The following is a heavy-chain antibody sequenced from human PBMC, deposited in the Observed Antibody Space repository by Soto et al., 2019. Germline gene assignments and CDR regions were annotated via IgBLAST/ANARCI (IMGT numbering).Heavy chain of an antibody. CDR1: VFTFSSYS. CDR3: ARDPWGPYGMDV. V-gene: IGHV3-21*01. CDR2: ISSSSSYI. J-gene: IGHJ6*02. Sequence: EVQLVESGGGLVKPGGSLRLSCAASVFTFSSYSMNWVRQAPGKGLEWVSSISSSSSYIYYADSVKGRFTISRDNAKNSLYLQMNSLRAEDTAVYYCARDPWGPYGMDVWGQGTTVTVSS. D-gene: IGHD7-27*01.